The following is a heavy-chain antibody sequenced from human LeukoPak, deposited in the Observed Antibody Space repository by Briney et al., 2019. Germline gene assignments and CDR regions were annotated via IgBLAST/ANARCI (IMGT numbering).Heavy chain of an antibody. Sequence: PGGSLRLSCVASGFTFSSYAIHWVRQAPGKRLEYVSGISSNGDNIYYSDSVKGRFTISRDNSKNTLYLQMNSLRAEDTAVYYCARVGDYDILTEWGQGTLVTVSS. CDR2: ISSNGDNI. V-gene: IGHV3-64*02. CDR1: GFTFSSYA. J-gene: IGHJ4*02. CDR3: ARVGDYDILTE. D-gene: IGHD3-9*01.